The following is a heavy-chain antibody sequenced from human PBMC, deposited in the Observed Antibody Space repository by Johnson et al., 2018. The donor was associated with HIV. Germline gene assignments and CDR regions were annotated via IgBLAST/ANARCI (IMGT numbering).Heavy chain of an antibody. CDR2: IFTVGDV. CDR3: ARPIARGASDI. Sequence: EVQLVESGGGLAQPGGSLRLSCAASGITVSSNYMSWVRQAPGKGLEWVSVIFTVGDVYYADSVKGRFTISRDNSKNTLYLQMDSLRAEDTAIYYCARPIARGASDIWGQGTMVTVSS. V-gene: IGHV3-66*04. D-gene: IGHD3-10*01. J-gene: IGHJ3*02. CDR1: GITVSSNY.